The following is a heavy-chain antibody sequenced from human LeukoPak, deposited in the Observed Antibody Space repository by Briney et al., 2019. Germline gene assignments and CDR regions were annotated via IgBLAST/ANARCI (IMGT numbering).Heavy chain of an antibody. Sequence: GEPLRISCKGFGYSFANYWITWVRQMPGKGLEWMGRIDPRDSYSNYSPSFQGHVTISVDKSINTVYLHWNTLKPSDTAMYYCARLGEEWLVHNWFDPWGQGTLVTVSS. D-gene: IGHD6-19*01. CDR1: GYSFANYW. V-gene: IGHV5-10-1*01. J-gene: IGHJ5*02. CDR3: ARLGEEWLVHNWFDP. CDR2: IDPRDSYS.